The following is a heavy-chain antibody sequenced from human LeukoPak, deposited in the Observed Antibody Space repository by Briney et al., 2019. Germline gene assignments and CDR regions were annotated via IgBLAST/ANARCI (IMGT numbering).Heavy chain of an antibody. CDR2: IYYSGST. Sequence: SETLSLTCTVSGGSISSYYWSWIRQPPGKGLEWIGYIYYSGSTNYNPSLKSRVTISVDTSKNQFSLKLSSVTAADTAVYYCARLGMPFNFEYWGQGTLVTVSS. V-gene: IGHV4-59*08. CDR1: GGSISSYY. D-gene: IGHD2-2*01. J-gene: IGHJ4*02. CDR3: ARLGMPFNFEY.